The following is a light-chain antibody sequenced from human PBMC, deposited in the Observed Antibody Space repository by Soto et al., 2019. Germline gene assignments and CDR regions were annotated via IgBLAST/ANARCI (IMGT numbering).Light chain of an antibody. J-gene: IGKJ4*01. CDR2: ADS. V-gene: IGKV1-39*01. Sequence: DIQMTQSPSSLSASLGDRVTIACRASQSMRRYLNWYQHKPGKAPNLLIYADSSLKPGVPSRFSGIGSGTDFTLNISSLQPEDFATYYCQQTYSIPLTFGGGTKVEI. CDR3: QQTYSIPLT. CDR1: QSMRRY.